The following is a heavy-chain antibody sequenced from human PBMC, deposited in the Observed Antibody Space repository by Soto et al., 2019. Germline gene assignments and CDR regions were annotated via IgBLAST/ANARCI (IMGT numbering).Heavy chain of an antibody. D-gene: IGHD3-9*01. CDR3: ARDPMYYDILTGYYNPNWFDP. Sequence: QVQLVQSGAEVKKPGASVKVSCKASGYTFTSYGISWVRQAPGQGLEWMGWISAYNGNTNYAQKLQGRVTMTTDPSTSTAYMELRSLRSDDTAVYYCARDPMYYDILTGYYNPNWFDPWGQGTLVTVSS. V-gene: IGHV1-18*01. CDR2: ISAYNGNT. J-gene: IGHJ5*02. CDR1: GYTFTSYG.